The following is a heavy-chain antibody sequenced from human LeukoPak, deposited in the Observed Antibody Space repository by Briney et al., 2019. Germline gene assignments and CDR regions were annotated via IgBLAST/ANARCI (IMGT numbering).Heavy chain of an antibody. CDR2: INPSGGST. Sequence: GASVKVSCKASGYTFTSYYMHWVRQAPGQGLEWMGIINPSGGSTSYAQKFQGRVTMTRDMSTSTVYMELSSLRSEDTAVYYCASKGGRLVGAFDIWGQGTMVTVSS. V-gene: IGHV1-46*01. D-gene: IGHD1-26*01. CDR1: GYTFTSYY. J-gene: IGHJ3*02. CDR3: ASKGGRLVGAFDI.